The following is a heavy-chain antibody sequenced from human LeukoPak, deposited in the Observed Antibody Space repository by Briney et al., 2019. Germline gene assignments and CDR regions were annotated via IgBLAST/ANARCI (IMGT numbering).Heavy chain of an antibody. D-gene: IGHD3-22*01. CDR3: ARTGYYYDSSGYFDY. CDR2: INHSGST. J-gene: IGHJ4*02. CDR1: GGSVSGYY. Sequence: SETLSLTCAVYGGSVSGYYWSWIRQPPGKGLEWIGEINHSGSTNYNPSLKSRVTISVDTSKNQFSLKLSSVTAADTAVYYCARTGYYYDSSGYFDYWGQGTLVTVSS. V-gene: IGHV4-34*01.